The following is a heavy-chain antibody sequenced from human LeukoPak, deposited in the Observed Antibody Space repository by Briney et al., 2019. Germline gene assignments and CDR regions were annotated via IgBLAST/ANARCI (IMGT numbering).Heavy chain of an antibody. Sequence: SQTLSLTCAISGDSVSSNSAAWNWIRQSPSRGLEWLGRTYYRSKWYNDYAVSVKSRITINPDTSKNQFSLQLNSVTPEDTAVYYCARDQGGSYYLNYYYYYYMDVWGKGTTVTVSS. CDR2: TYYRSKWYN. V-gene: IGHV6-1*01. J-gene: IGHJ6*03. CDR1: GDSVSSNSAA. D-gene: IGHD1-26*01. CDR3: ARDQGGSYYLNYYYYYYMDV.